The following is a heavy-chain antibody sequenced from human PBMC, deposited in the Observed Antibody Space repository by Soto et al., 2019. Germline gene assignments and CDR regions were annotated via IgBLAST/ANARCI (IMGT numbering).Heavy chain of an antibody. CDR2: IKQDGSEK. CDR1: GFTFSSYW. J-gene: IGHJ4*02. D-gene: IGHD6-19*01. Sequence: GGSLRLSCAASGFTFSSYWMSWVRQVPGKGLEWVANIKQDGSEKYYVDSVKGRFTISRDNAKNSLYLQMNSLRAEDTAVYYCARARIEPGIAVAGGDYYFDYWGQGTLVTVSS. CDR3: ARARIEPGIAVAGGDYYFDY. V-gene: IGHV3-7*03.